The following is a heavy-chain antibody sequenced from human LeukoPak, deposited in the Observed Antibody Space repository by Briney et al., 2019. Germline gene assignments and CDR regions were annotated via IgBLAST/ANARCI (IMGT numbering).Heavy chain of an antibody. CDR2: IYSGGNT. D-gene: IGHD3-10*01. Sequence: GGSLRLSCAASGFTVSSNYMSWVRQAPGKGLEWVSVIYSGGNTYYADSVKGRFTISRDDSKNTLYLQMNSLRAEDTAVYYCARDGPVYYGSGSFDYWGQGTLVTVSS. J-gene: IGHJ4*02. CDR3: ARDGPVYYGSGSFDY. V-gene: IGHV3-66*01. CDR1: GFTVSSNY.